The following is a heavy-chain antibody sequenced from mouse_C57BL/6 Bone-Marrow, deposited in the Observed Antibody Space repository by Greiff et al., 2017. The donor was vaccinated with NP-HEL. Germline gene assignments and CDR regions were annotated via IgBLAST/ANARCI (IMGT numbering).Heavy chain of an antibody. V-gene: IGHV1-64*01. CDR2: IHPNSGST. CDR1: GYTFTSYW. D-gene: IGHD1-1*01. CDR3: ARDYYGSSYPPGFAY. Sequence: QVQLQQPGAELVKPGASVKLSCKASGYTFTSYWMHWVKQRPGQGLEWIGMIHPNSGSTNYNEKFKSKATLTVDKSSSTAYMQLSSLTSEDSAVYYCARDYYGSSYPPGFAYWGQGTLVTVSA. J-gene: IGHJ3*01.